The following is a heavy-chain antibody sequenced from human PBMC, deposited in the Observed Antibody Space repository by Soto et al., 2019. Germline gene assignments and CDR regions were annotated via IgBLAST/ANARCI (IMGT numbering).Heavy chain of an antibody. J-gene: IGHJ6*02. D-gene: IGHD2-15*01. CDR2: ISPSTSHI. CDR1: GFTFSSCT. Sequence: EVHLVESGGGLVKPGGSLRLSCAVSGFTFSSCTMNWVRQAPGKGLEWVSSISPSTSHIYYADSVKGRFTSSRDHAKNSLFLQMNSLRAEDTAVYYCSGCSGGACHQNYGMDVWGQGTTVTVSS. CDR3: SGCSGGACHQNYGMDV. V-gene: IGHV3-21*01.